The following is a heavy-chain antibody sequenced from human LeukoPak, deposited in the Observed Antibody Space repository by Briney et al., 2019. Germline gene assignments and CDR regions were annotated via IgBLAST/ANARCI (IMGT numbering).Heavy chain of an antibody. CDR3: AREPITYYYDSSGPGAFDI. J-gene: IGHJ3*02. CDR1: GFTFSSYA. Sequence: GGSLRLSCVVSGFTFSSYAMHWVRQAPGKGLEWVAVISYDGSNKYYADSVKGRFTISRDNFKNTLYLQMNSLRAEDTAVYYCAREPITYYYDSSGPGAFDIWGQGQWSPSLQ. D-gene: IGHD3-22*01. V-gene: IGHV3-30*04. CDR2: ISYDGSNK.